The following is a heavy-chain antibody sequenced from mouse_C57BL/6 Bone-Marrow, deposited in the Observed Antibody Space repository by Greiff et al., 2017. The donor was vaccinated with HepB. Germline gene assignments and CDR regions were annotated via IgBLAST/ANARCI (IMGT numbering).Heavy chain of an antibody. D-gene: IGHD1-1*01. CDR1: GFTFTDYY. CDR2: IRNKANGYTT. V-gene: IGHV7-3*01. Sequence: EVQGVESGGGLVQPGGSLSLSCAASGFTFTDYYMSWVRQPPGKALEWLGFIRNKANGYTTEYSASVKGRFTISRDNSQSILYLQMNALRAEDSATYYCASSYYYGSSYGYAMDYWGQGTSVTVSS. CDR3: ASSYYYGSSYGYAMDY. J-gene: IGHJ4*01.